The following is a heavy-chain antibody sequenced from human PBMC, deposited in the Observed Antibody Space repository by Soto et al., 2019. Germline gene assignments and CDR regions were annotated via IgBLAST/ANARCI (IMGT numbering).Heavy chain of an antibody. V-gene: IGHV2-5*02. CDR1: GLSLRTTGVG. J-gene: IGHJ6*02. CDR2: LYWDDDQ. Sequence: QVTLKESGPTLVKPTQTLTLTCTVSGLSLRTTGVGVGWVRQPPGKALEWLVLLYWDDDQHYSPSLRSRLTNAKDISKKQVVLTMTNMDTVDTATYYCVQSRCGGDCLEIYSSHAYNGLDVWGQGTTVTVSS. CDR3: VQSRCGGDCLEIYSSHAYNGLDV. D-gene: IGHD2-21*02.